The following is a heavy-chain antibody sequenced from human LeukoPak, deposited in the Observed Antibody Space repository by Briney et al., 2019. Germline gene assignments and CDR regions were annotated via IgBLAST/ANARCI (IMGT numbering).Heavy chain of an antibody. D-gene: IGHD3-3*01. J-gene: IGHJ5*02. CDR2: ITGSGGAT. CDR3: ARAQLNYDFWSGYRQYNWFDP. Sequence: QTGGSLRLSCAASGFTFSTYAVNWVRQAPGKGLEWVSAITGSGGATYYADSVKGRFTISRDNSKNTLYLQMNSLRAEDTAVYYCARAQLNYDFWSGYRQYNWFDPWGQGTLVTVSS. V-gene: IGHV3-23*01. CDR1: GFTFSTYA.